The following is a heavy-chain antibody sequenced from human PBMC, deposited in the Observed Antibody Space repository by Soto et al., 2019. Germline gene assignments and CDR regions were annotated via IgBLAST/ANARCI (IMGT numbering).Heavy chain of an antibody. Sequence: GGSLRLSCAATGFKFDLLDMSWVRQAPGKGLEWVSVIGGSGAGDRRGITNYAHSVEGRFTISRDDSKNTLYLQMNNLRPEDTAVYYCAKAGTTVTTRALDPWGQGTLVTVSS. V-gene: IGHV3-23*01. CDR2: IGGSGAGDRRGIT. J-gene: IGHJ5*02. CDR3: AKAGTTVTTRALDP. D-gene: IGHD4-17*01. CDR1: GFKFDLLD.